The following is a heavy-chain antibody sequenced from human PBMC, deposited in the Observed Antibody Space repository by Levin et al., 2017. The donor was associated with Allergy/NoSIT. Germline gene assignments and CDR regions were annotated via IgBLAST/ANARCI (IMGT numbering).Heavy chain of an antibody. J-gene: IGHJ4*02. CDR1: GYSFTTYW. CDR2: IYPDDSDI. Sequence: KCGESLKISCKGSGYSFTTYWIGWVRQMPGKGLEWMGIIYPDDSDIRYNPSFKGQVTISADKSISTAYLQWSSLKASDTAMYYCARRVRGTSGSYFFDYWGQGTLVTVSS. V-gene: IGHV5-51*01. CDR3: ARRVRGTSGSYFFDY. D-gene: IGHD6-19*01.